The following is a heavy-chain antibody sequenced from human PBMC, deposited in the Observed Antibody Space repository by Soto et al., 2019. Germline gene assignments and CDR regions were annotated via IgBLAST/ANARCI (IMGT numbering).Heavy chain of an antibody. V-gene: IGHV3-23*01. J-gene: IGHJ4*02. D-gene: IGHD6-6*01. CDR2: IGGGGGST. CDR1: GFAFANYA. Sequence: EVPLLDSGGDSVQPGGSLRLSCAASGFAFANYAMTWVRQASGKGLEWVSTIGGGGGSTYYADTVRGRFTISRDNSKNTVYLQMNSLRDEDTAVYCCAKERLARGADYWGQGTLVTVSA. CDR3: AKERLARGADY.